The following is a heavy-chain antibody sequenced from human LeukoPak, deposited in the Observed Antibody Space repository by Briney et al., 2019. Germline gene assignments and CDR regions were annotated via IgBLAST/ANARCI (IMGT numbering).Heavy chain of an antibody. Sequence: GGSLRLSCAASGFTFSSYNMNWVRQAPGKGLEWVSSISSSSSYVYYADSVKGRFTISRDNAKNSLYLQMNSLRAEDTAVYYCARGQFGYYYDSSGYYKVTGDAFDIWGQGTMVTVSS. J-gene: IGHJ3*02. CDR2: ISSSSSYV. CDR3: ARGQFGYYYDSSGYYKVTGDAFDI. CDR1: GFTFSSYN. D-gene: IGHD3-22*01. V-gene: IGHV3-21*01.